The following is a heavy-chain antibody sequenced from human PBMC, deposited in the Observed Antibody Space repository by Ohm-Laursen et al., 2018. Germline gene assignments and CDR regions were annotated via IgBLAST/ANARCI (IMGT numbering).Heavy chain of an antibody. V-gene: IGHV1-18*01. CDR3: ARRFEKYDSSGFYPRLDC. CDR2: ISAYNGNT. Sequence: ESSVKVSCKASGYTFTSYGISWVRQAPGQGLEWMGWISAYNGNTNYAQKLQGRVTMTTDTSTSTAYMELSRLSSDDTAVYYCARRFEKYDSSGFYPRLDCWGQGTLVTVSS. D-gene: IGHD3-22*01. J-gene: IGHJ4*02. CDR1: GYTFTSYG.